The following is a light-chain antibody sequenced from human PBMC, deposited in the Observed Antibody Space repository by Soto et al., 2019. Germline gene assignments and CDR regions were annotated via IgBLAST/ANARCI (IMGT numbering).Light chain of an antibody. Sequence: QSALTQPASVSGSPGQSITISCNGTSSDVGGYNYVSWYQQHPGKAPRFMIYEVSNRPPGVSDRFSGSKSANTASLTISGLQAEDEADYYCSSYTSSSTYVFGTGTKVTVL. CDR2: EVS. V-gene: IGLV2-14*01. CDR3: SSYTSSSTYV. J-gene: IGLJ1*01. CDR1: SSDVGGYNY.